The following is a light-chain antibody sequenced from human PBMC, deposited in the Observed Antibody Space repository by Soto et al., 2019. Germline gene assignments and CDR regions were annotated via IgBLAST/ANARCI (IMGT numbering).Light chain of an antibody. CDR1: QSVSSY. CDR2: DAS. V-gene: IGKV3-11*01. J-gene: IGKJ5*01. Sequence: IMLTQSPATLSLSPGERATLSCRASQSVSSYLAWYQHKPGQAPRLLIYDASSRATDIPARFSGSGSGTDFTLTISSLEPEDFAIYYCQQRSNWPSISFGQGTRLEIK. CDR3: QQRSNWPSIS.